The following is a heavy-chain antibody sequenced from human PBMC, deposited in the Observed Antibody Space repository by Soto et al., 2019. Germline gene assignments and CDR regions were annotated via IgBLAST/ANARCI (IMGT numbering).Heavy chain of an antibody. CDR2: IIPIFGTA. J-gene: IGHJ6*02. D-gene: IGHD3-10*01. V-gene: IGHV1-69*13. Sequence: SVKVSCKASGGTFSIYAISWVLQAPGQGLEWMGGIIPIFGTANYAQKFQGRVTITADESTSTAYMELSSLRSEDTAVYYCARGRRYYGSGSYKDYYYYGMDVWGHGTTVTVSS. CDR3: ARGRRYYGSGSYKDYYYYGMDV. CDR1: GGTFSIYA.